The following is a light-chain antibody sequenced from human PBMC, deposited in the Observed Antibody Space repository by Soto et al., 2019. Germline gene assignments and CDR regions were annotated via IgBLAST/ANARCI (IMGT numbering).Light chain of an antibody. CDR1: KSDVGRYDH. V-gene: IGLV2-23*02. Sequence: QSALTQPSSGSGSPGQSIIVSWTGTKSDVGRYDHVSWLQHSPGKPPKVVIYDVNNRPSGVSNRFSASQSDNTAALTISGIQPEDEGDYYRCSYAGDGVVCGGGTKVTV. J-gene: IGLJ2*01. CDR2: DVN. CDR3: CSYAGDGVV.